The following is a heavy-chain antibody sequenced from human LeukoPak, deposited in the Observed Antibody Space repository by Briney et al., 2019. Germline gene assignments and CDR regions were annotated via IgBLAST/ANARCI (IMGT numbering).Heavy chain of an antibody. CDR2: IRYDGSNK. CDR1: GFTFSSYG. V-gene: IGHV3-30*02. Sequence: PGGSLRLSCAASGFTFSSYGMHWVRQAPGKGLEWVAFIRYDGSNKYYADSVKGRFTISRDNSKNTLYLQMNSLRAEDTAVYYCASDPCITMVRGVIIPYYSDYWGQGTLVTVSS. CDR3: ASDPCITMVRGVIIPYYSDY. D-gene: IGHD3-10*01. J-gene: IGHJ4*02.